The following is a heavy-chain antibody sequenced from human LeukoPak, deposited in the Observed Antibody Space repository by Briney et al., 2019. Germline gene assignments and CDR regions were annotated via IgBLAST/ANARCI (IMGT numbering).Heavy chain of an antibody. CDR3: ASYYYGGLTLLDY. CDR2: IIPILGIA. CDR1: GGTFSSYA. V-gene: IGHV1-69*04. D-gene: IGHD4-23*01. Sequence: SVKVSCKASGGTFSSYAISWVRQAPGQGLEWMGRIIPILGIANYAQKFQGRVTITADKSTSTAYMELSSLRSEGTAVYYCASYYYGGLTLLDYWGQGTLVTVSS. J-gene: IGHJ4*02.